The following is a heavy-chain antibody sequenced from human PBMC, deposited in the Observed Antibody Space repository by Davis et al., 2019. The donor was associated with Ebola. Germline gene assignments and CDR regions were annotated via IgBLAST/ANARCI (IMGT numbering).Heavy chain of an antibody. CDR1: GFTFSSYW. D-gene: IGHD1-1*01. J-gene: IGHJ3*02. Sequence: GESLKISCAASGFTFSSYWMHWVRQAPGKGLVWVSRINSDGSSTSYADSVKGRFTISRDNSKSTLYLQMNTLRAEDTAVYYCANYVQRGAFDIWGQGTMVSVSS. CDR2: INSDGSST. CDR3: ANYVQRGAFDI. V-gene: IGHV3-74*01.